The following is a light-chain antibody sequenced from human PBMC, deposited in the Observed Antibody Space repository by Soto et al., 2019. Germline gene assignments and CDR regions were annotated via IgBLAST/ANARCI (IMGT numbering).Light chain of an antibody. J-gene: IGKJ4*01. V-gene: IGKV1-39*01. Sequence: DIQMTQSPASLSASLGDRVTISCRTSQSISTYLNWYQQKPGKAPKLLISAASSLESGVPSRFRGSGSGTDFTLTISSLQPEDFATYYCQQSYSKPLTFGGGTKVEIK. CDR3: QQSYSKPLT. CDR2: AAS. CDR1: QSISTY.